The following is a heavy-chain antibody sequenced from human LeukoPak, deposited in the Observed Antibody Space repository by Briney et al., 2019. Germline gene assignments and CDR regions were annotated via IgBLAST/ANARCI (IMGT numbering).Heavy chain of an antibody. CDR1: GYSFSTNW. CDR2: IYPGDSDT. Sequence: GESLKISCKGSGYSFSTNWIAWVRQMPGRGPEWMGIIYPGDSDTKYSPSFQGQVTISADKSISTAYLQWRSLKPSDSAMYYCARQDSGGYLYFDNWGQGTLVTVSS. CDR3: ARQDSGGYLYFDN. J-gene: IGHJ4*02. D-gene: IGHD3-22*01. V-gene: IGHV5-51*01.